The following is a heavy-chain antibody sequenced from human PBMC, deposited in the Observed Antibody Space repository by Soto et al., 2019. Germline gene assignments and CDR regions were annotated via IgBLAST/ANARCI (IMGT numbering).Heavy chain of an antibody. CDR1: GASISSGGHS. D-gene: IGHD4-4*01. J-gene: IGHJ2*01. CDR2: IYHSGST. CDR3: ASGDDYSFYHYCYFDF. V-gene: IGHV4-30-2*01. Sequence: QLQLQESGSGLVKPSQTLSLTCAVSGASISSGGHSWSWIRQPPGKGLEWIGYIYHSGSTYYNPSRKSRVTISVDRSTNPFSLKLSSVTAADTAVYYCASGDDYSFYHYCYFDFWGRGTLVTVSS.